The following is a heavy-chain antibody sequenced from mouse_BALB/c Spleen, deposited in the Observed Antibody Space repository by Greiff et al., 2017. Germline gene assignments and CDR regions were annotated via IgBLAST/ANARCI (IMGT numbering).Heavy chain of an antibody. CDR2: ISSGSSTI. D-gene: IGHD2-14*01. V-gene: IGHV5-17*02. Sequence: VESGGGLVQPGGSRKLSCAASGFTFSSFGMHWVRQAPEKGLEWVAYISSGSSTIYYADTVKGRFTISRDNPKNTLFLQMTSLRSEDTAMYYCARGGYRYDGFDYWGQGTTLTVSS. CDR3: ARGGYRYDGFDY. CDR1: GFTFSSFG. J-gene: IGHJ2*01.